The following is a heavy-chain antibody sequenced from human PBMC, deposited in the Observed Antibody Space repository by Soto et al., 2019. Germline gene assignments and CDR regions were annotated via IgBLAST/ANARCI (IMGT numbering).Heavy chain of an antibody. CDR1: GGTFSSYA. D-gene: IGHD1-26*01. V-gene: IGHV1-69*13. J-gene: IGHJ4*02. Sequence: SVKVSCKXSGGTFSSYAISWVRQAPGQGLEWMGGIIPIFGTANYAQKFQGRVTITADESTSTAYMELSSLRSEDTAVYYCARGWDSGSAAFDYWGQGTLVTVSS. CDR3: ARGWDSGSAAFDY. CDR2: IIPIFGTA.